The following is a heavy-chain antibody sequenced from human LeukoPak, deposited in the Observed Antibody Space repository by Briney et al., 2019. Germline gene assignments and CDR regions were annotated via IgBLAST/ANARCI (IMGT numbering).Heavy chain of an antibody. CDR2: ISDSGGST. Sequence: PGGSLRLSCAASEFTFSSYAMSWVRQAPGKGLEWVSAISDSGGSTYYADSVKGGFTISRDNSKNRVYMQMNSLRAEATAVYYCAKEEGYIYGLLDYWGQGTLVTVSS. CDR1: EFTFSSYA. D-gene: IGHD5-18*01. J-gene: IGHJ4*02. CDR3: AKEEGYIYGLLDY. V-gene: IGHV3-23*01.